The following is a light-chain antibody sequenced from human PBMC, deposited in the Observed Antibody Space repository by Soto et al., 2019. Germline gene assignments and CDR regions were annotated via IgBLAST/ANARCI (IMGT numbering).Light chain of an antibody. V-gene: IGKV3-20*01. CDR1: QSVSSSY. CDR3: QQYDTSHVT. J-gene: IGKJ1*01. Sequence: EIVLTQSPGTLSLSPGERATLSFRASQSVSSSYLAWYQQKPGQAPRLLIYGASSRATGIPDRFSGSGSGTDFTLTISRLEPEDFAVYYCQQYDTSHVTFGQGPKMDI. CDR2: GAS.